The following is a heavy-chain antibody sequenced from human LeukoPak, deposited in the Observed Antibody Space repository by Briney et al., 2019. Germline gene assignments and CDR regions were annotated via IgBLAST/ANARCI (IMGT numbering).Heavy chain of an antibody. CDR3: ARNAGSYFEFAP. D-gene: IGHD1-26*01. CDR1: GYTFSTYG. Sequence: ASVKVSCMTSGYTFSTYGLSWVRQAPGQGLEWMGWISGNSGKTHYAQKFQDRVTLTTDTSSTTAFMELRSLRSDDTAMYYCARNAGSYFEFAPWGQGTLVTVSS. V-gene: IGHV1-18*01. CDR2: ISGNSGKT. J-gene: IGHJ5*02.